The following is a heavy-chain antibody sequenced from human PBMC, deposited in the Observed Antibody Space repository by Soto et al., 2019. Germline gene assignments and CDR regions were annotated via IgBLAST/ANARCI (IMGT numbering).Heavy chain of an antibody. D-gene: IGHD4-4*01. Sequence: SRTMSRNCIVSGGSISSYYWSWIRQPPGKGLEWIGYIYYSGSTNYNPSLKSRVTISVDTSKNQFSLKLSSVTAADTAVYYCALALVELTTTAGAAFDTWGQDTIVTVSS. V-gene: IGHV4-59*01. CDR2: IYYSGST. CDR1: GGSISSYY. J-gene: IGHJ3*02. CDR3: ALALVELTTTAGAAFDT.